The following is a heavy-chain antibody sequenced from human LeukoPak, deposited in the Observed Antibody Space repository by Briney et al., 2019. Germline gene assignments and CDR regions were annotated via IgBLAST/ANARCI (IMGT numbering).Heavy chain of an antibody. V-gene: IGHV5-10-1*01. CDR3: AIDDLTGYVY. Sequence: GESLKISCKGSGYSFTSYWISWVRQMPGKGLEWMGRIDPSDSYTNYSPSFQGHVTISADRSISTAYLQWSSLKASDTAMYYGAIDDLTGYVYWGQGTLLTVSS. D-gene: IGHD3-9*01. CDR2: IDPSDSYT. CDR1: GYSFTSYW. J-gene: IGHJ4*02.